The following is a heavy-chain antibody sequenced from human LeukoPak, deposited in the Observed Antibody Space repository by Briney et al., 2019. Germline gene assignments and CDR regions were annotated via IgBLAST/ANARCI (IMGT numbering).Heavy chain of an antibody. CDR3: ARDPYSGTYGDTYYYYMDV. J-gene: IGHJ6*03. Sequence: GGSLRLSCAVSGFSFSSYNMKWVRHTPAEGVVWGSSVTSSSTYTSYADSVKGPFTISRDNARNSLYLQMNSLRAEDTAVYYCARDPYSGTYGDTYYYYMDVWGKGTTVTISS. CDR2: VTSSSTYT. D-gene: IGHD1-26*01. V-gene: IGHV3-21*01. CDR1: GFSFSSYN.